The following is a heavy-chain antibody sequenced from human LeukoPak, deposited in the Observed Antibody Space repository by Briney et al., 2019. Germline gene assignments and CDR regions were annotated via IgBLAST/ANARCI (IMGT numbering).Heavy chain of an antibody. CDR2: INPNSGGI. CDR1: GYTFTDYY. V-gene: IGHV1-2*02. J-gene: IGHJ4*02. D-gene: IGHD3-16*01. CDR3: ARGGEAIMITFGEGTYFDY. Sequence: ASVKVSCKASGYTFTDYYIHWVRQAPGQGLEWMGWINPNSGGINYAQKFQGRVTMTRDTSISTAYMELRSLRSDDTAVYYCARGGEAIMITFGEGTYFDYWGQGTLVTVPS.